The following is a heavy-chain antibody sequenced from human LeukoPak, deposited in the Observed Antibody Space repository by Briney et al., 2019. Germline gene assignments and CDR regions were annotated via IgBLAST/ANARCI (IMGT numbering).Heavy chain of an antibody. CDR3: ARVSSSWYQDWYFDL. Sequence: SDTLSLPCTVSGYSISSGYYWGWVRQPPGKGLEWIAKLYHSRRPYYNPSLKSRVTISVDTSKNQFSLKLSSVTAADTAVYYCARVSSSWYQDWYFDLWGRGTLVTVSS. J-gene: IGHJ2*01. V-gene: IGHV4-38-2*02. CDR2: LYHSRRP. D-gene: IGHD6-13*01. CDR1: GYSISSGYY.